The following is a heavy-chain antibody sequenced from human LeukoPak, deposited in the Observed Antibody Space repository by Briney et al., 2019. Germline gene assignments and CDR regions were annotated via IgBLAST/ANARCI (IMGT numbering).Heavy chain of an antibody. CDR1: GGTFSSYA. D-gene: IGHD4-17*01. CDR2: IIPILGIA. V-gene: IGHV1-69*04. CDR3: ARANVSDYGSRFSFDY. Sequence: ASVKVSCKASGGTFSSYAISWVRQAPGQGLEWMGRIIPILGIANYAQKFQGRVTITADKSTSTAYMELSSLRSEDTAVCYCARANVSDYGSRFSFDYWGQGTLVTVSS. J-gene: IGHJ4*02.